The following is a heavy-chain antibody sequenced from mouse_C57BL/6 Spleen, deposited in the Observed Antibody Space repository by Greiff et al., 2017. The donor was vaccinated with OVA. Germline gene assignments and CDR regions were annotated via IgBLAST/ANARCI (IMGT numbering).Heavy chain of an antibody. CDR3: ARGATVAHFDY. V-gene: IGHV1-81*01. CDR2: IYPRSGNT. D-gene: IGHD1-1*01. CDR1: GYTFTSYG. Sequence: VKLMESGAELARPGALVKLSCKASGYTFTSYGISWVKQRTGQGLEWIGEIYPRSGNTYYNEKLKGKATLTADKSSSTAYMELRSLTSEDSAVYFCARGATVAHFDYWGQGTTLTVSS. J-gene: IGHJ2*01.